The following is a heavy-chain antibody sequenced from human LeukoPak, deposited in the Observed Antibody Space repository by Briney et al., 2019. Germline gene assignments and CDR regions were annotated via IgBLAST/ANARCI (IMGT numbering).Heavy chain of an antibody. V-gene: IGHV3-23*01. J-gene: IGHJ4*02. CDR2: ISGSGGST. D-gene: IGHD2-2*01. CDR3: AKDLGPGCSSTSCYRVDTAMALDY. CDR1: GFTFSSCA. Sequence: PGGSLRLSCAASGFTFSSCAMSWVRQAPGKGLEWVSAISGSGGSTYYADSVKGRFTISRDNSKNTLYLQMNSLRAEDTAVYYCAKDLGPGCSSTSCYRVDTAMALDYWGQGTLVTVSS.